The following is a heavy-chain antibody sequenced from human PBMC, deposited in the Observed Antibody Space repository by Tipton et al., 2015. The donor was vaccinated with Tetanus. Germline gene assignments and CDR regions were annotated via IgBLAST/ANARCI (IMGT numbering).Heavy chain of an antibody. Sequence: SLRLSCAASGFTLSDYRMHWVRQAPGMGLVWVSRIETDGSSTGHADSVKGRFTISRDNANNIVYLQMNTLGVDDTAVYYCAKDGGLGLYHDWYFDLWGRGTLVTVSS. J-gene: IGHJ2*01. CDR3: AKDGGLGLYHDWYFDL. CDR2: IETDGSST. CDR1: GFTLSDYR. D-gene: IGHD1-14*01. V-gene: IGHV3-74*01.